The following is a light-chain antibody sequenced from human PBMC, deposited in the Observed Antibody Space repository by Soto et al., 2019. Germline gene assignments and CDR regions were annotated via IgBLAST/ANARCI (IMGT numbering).Light chain of an antibody. CDR2: GAS. Sequence: EIVLTQSPGTLSLSPGERATLSCRASQSVSSSYLAWYQQKPGQAPRLLIYGASSRATGIPDRFGGSGSGTDFTLTISRLEPEDFAVYYCQQRLTFGQGTKVDIK. J-gene: IGKJ1*01. CDR1: QSVSSSY. CDR3: QQRLT. V-gene: IGKV3-20*01.